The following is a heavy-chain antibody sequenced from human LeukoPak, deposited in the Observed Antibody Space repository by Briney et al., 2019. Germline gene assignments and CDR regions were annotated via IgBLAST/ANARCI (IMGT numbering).Heavy chain of an antibody. CDR1: GFSLGTNGVG. Sequence: SGPTLGHSTAALTLTCTFSGFSLGTNGVGVGWIRQPPVNTLGWPSLIDWDDDRLYIPSLKCRLTITQDTTNTQVDLTITYIDPVDTGTYYCAHSFEVLVVGATWAFDIWGQGTMVTVSS. CDR3: AHSFEVLVVGATWAFDI. D-gene: IGHD1-26*01. J-gene: IGHJ3*02. V-gene: IGHV2-5*02. CDR2: IDWDDDR.